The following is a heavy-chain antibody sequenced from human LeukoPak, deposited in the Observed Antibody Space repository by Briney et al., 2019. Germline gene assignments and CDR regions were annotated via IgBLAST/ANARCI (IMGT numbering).Heavy chain of an antibody. CDR1: GGSISSSSYY. CDR3: ARPAVKYSNYYFDY. V-gene: IGHV4-39*01. D-gene: IGHD4-11*01. Sequence: PSETLSLTCTVSGGSISSSSYYWGWIRQPPGKGREWMGSIYYSGTTYYNPSLKSRVTISVDTSKNQFSLNLSSVTAADTAVYYCARPAVKYSNYYFDYWGQGTLVTVSS. J-gene: IGHJ4*02. CDR2: IYYSGTT.